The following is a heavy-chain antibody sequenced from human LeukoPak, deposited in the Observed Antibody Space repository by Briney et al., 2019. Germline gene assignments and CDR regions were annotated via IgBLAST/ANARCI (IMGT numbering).Heavy chain of an antibody. CDR1: GFTFSNAW. CDR2: IKSKTDGGTT. J-gene: IGHJ6*02. Sequence: PGGSLRLSCAASGFTFSNAWMSWVRQAPGKGLEWVGRIKSKTDGGTTDYAAPVKGRFTISRDDSKNTLYLQMNSLKTEDTAVYYCTTMRGSLRYFDYYYGMDVWGQGTTVTVSS. V-gene: IGHV3-15*01. CDR3: TTMRGSLRYFDYYYGMDV. D-gene: IGHD3-9*01.